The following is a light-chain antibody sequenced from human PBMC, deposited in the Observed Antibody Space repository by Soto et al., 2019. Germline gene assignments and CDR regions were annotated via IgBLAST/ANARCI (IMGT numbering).Light chain of an antibody. J-gene: IGKJ1*01. CDR2: ATS. CDR3: QQYYTYPWT. CDR1: QGISSY. V-gene: IGKV1-8*01. Sequence: AIRMTQSPSSLSASTGDRVTITCRASQGISSYLAWFQQKPGRPPKLLMSATSTLKSDVPSRFSGSGSGTDCTLTIGCLQSEDLATYYCQQYYTYPWTFGQGTKVEIK.